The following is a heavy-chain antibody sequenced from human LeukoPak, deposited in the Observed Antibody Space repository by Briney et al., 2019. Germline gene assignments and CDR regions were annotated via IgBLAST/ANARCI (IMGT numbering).Heavy chain of an antibody. J-gene: IGHJ4*02. CDR3: VADRVGVPGFYLDS. Sequence: GGSLRLSCAASGFTFSSYSMNWVRQAPGKGLEWVSYIRSSSRTIYYADSVKGRFSISRDNSKNTLYLQMNSLRGEDTAIYYCVADRVGVPGFYLDSWGQGTLVIVSS. CDR2: IRSSSRTI. D-gene: IGHD1-26*01. CDR1: GFTFSSYS. V-gene: IGHV3-48*01.